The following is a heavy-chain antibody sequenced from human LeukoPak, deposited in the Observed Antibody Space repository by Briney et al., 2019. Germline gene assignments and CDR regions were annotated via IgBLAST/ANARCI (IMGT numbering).Heavy chain of an antibody. CDR1: GFTFSSYS. J-gene: IGHJ4*02. CDR3: AREEGGTFDY. V-gene: IGHV3-21*01. Sequence: PGGSLRLSCAASGFTFSSYSMNWVRQAPGKGLEWVSSISSSSSYIYYADSVKGRFTISRDNAKNSLYLRMNSLRAEDTAVYYCAREEGGTFDYWGQGTLVTVSS. D-gene: IGHD1-1*01. CDR2: ISSSSSYI.